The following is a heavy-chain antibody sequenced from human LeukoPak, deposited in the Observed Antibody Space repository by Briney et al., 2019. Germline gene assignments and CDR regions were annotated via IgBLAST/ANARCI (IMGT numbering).Heavy chain of an antibody. Sequence: ASVKVSCKASGYTFTSYYMHWVRQAPGQGLEWMGIINPSGGSTSYAQKFQGRVTITTDESTSTAYMELSSLRSEDTAVYYCARHYGYEDYWGQGTLVTVSS. J-gene: IGHJ4*02. CDR3: ARHYGYEDY. D-gene: IGHD5-18*01. V-gene: IGHV1-46*01. CDR2: INPSGGST. CDR1: GYTFTSYY.